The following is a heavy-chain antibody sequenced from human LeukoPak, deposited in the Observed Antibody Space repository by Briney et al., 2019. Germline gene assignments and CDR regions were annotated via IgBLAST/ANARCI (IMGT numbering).Heavy chain of an antibody. D-gene: IGHD2-8*02. CDR1: GGSLKNSF. J-gene: IGHJ2*01. V-gene: IGHV4-4*07. CDR3: ARVGSTDWYFDL. CDR2: LFTTGTTDHSHAL. Sequence: ASETLSLTFAVSGGSLKNSFWNWIRQPAGKRLDWIGRLFTTGTTDHSHALNYNPSLRSRVSMSVDVSKNQFSLTLTSVTAADTAVYYCARVGSTDWYFDLWGRGYLVTVSS.